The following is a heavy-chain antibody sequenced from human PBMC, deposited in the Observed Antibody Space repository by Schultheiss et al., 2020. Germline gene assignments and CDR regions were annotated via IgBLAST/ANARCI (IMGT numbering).Heavy chain of an antibody. CDR1: GFTFSSYW. V-gene: IGHV3-7*03. CDR2: IKQDGREK. D-gene: IGHD1-1*01. Sequence: GESLKISCAASGFTFSSYWMSWVRQAPGKGLEWVANIKQDGREKYYVDSVKGRFTISRDNTKNSLYLQLNSLRAEDTAVYFCARGQEGSGTGILFDYWGQGTLVTVSS. J-gene: IGHJ4*02. CDR3: ARGQEGSGTGILFDY.